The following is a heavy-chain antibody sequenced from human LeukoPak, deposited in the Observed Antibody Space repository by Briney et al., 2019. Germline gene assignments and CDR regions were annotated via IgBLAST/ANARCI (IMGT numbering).Heavy chain of an antibody. J-gene: IGHJ4*02. CDR2: INHSGST. Sequence: PSEILSLTCTVSGGSISSYYWSWIRQPPGKGLEWIGEINHSGSTNYNPSLKSRVTISVDTSKNQFSLKLSSVTAADTAVYYCARGDDYGGNVDYWGQGTLVTVSS. D-gene: IGHD4-23*01. CDR3: ARGDDYGGNVDY. V-gene: IGHV4-34*01. CDR1: GGSISSYY.